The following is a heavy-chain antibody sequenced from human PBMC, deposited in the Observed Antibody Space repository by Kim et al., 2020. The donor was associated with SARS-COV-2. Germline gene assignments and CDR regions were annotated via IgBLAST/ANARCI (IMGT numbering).Heavy chain of an antibody. Sequence: GGSLRLSCAASGITFSSYAMHWVRQAPGKGLEWVAIISSNGINKYYADSVKGRFTISRDNSKNTLYLQMNSLRAEDTAVYYCARGNRIAAALSYFDSWG. CDR3: ARGNRIAAALSYFDS. V-gene: IGHV3-30*04. J-gene: IGHJ4*01. CDR2: ISSNGINK. D-gene: IGHD6-13*01. CDR1: GITFSSYA.